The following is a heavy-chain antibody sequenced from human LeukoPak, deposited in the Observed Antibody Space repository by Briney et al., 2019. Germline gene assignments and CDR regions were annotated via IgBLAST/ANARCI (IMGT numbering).Heavy chain of an antibody. CDR3: ARRLTYDSRAYYCLDY. Sequence: GESLKISCQGSGYSFTSYWIGCVRQQPGKGLEWMGIIFPGDSDTRYSPFFQGQVTISADKSISTAYLQWSSLKASDTAMYYCARRLTYDSRAYYCLDYWGQGTLVTVSS. CDR2: IFPGDSDT. V-gene: IGHV5-51*01. D-gene: IGHD3-22*01. CDR1: GYSFTSYW. J-gene: IGHJ4*02.